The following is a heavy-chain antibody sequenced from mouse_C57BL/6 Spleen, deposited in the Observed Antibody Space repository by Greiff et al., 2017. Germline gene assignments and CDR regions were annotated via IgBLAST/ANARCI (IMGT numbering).Heavy chain of an antibody. Sequence: QVQLQQSGAELVRPGASVTLSCKASGYTFTDYEMHWVKQTPVHGLEWIGAIDPETGGTAYNQKFKGKAILTADKSSSTAYMELRSLTSEDSAVYYCTRPSPHLTVVATRARYFDVWGTGTTVTVSS. J-gene: IGHJ1*03. CDR2: IDPETGGT. D-gene: IGHD1-1*01. CDR3: TRPSPHLTVVATRARYFDV. V-gene: IGHV1-15*01. CDR1: GYTFTDYE.